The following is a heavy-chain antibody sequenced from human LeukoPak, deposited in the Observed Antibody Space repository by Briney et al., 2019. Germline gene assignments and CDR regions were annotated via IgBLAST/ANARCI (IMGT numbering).Heavy chain of an antibody. CDR1: GFTFSSYW. CDR2: IKQDGSEK. J-gene: IGHJ5*02. D-gene: IGHD2-2*01. CDR3: ARNDCSSISCYHNWFDP. Sequence: GGSLRLSCAASGFTFSSYWMSWVRQAPGKGLEWVANIKQDGSEKYYVDSVKGRFTISRDNAKNSLYLQMNSLRAEDTAVYYCARNDCSSISCYHNWFDPWGQGTLVTVSS. V-gene: IGHV3-7*01.